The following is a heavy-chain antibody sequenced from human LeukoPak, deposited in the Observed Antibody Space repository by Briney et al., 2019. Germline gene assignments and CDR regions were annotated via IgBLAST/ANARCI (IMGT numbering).Heavy chain of an antibody. V-gene: IGHV1-18*01. Sequence: ASVKVSCKASGYILTDYGITWVRQAPGQGLEWMGWINSYTEDTDYAQKFQGRVTMTIDTSTSTAYMELSGLTSADTAVYYCARLGQQLILWFDPWGQGTLVTVSS. CDR3: ARLGQQLILWFDP. CDR1: GYILTDYG. D-gene: IGHD6-13*01. J-gene: IGHJ5*02. CDR2: INSYTEDT.